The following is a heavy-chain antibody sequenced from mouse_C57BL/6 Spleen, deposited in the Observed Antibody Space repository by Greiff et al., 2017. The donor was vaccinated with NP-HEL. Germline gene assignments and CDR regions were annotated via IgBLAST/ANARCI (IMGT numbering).Heavy chain of an antibody. D-gene: IGHD1-1*01. CDR2: ISSGGSYT. V-gene: IGHV5-6*02. J-gene: IGHJ4*01. CDR3: ARRDGSSLYYAMDY. Sequence: EVKLMESGGDLVKPGGSLKLSCAASGFTFSSYGMSWVRQTPDKRLEWVATISSGGSYTYYPDSVKGRFTISRDNAKNTLYLQMSSLKSEDTAMYYCARRDGSSLYYAMDYWGQGTSVTVSS. CDR1: GFTFSSYG.